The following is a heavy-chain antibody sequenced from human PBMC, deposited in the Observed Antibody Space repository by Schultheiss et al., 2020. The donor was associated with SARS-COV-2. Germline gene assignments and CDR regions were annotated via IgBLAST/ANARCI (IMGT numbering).Heavy chain of an antibody. J-gene: IGHJ4*02. CDR2: ISAYNGNT. CDR1: GYTFTSYG. D-gene: IGHD3-22*01. V-gene: IGHV1-18*01. Sequence: ASVKVSCKASGYTFTSYGISWVRQAPGQGLEWMGWISAYNGNTNYAQKLQGRVTMTTDTSTSTAYMELRSLRSDDTAVYYCARDFPIPMIVVVITGSTMDYWGQGTLVTVSS. CDR3: ARDFPIPMIVVVITGSTMDY.